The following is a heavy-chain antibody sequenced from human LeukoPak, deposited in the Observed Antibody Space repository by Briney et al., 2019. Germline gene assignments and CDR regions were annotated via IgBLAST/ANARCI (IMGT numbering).Heavy chain of an antibody. CDR1: GYTFTGYY. CDR2: INPNSGGT. Sequence: ASVKVSCKASGYTFTGYYMHWVRQAPGQGLEWMGWINPNSGGTNYAQKFQGRVTITRNTSISTAYMELSSLRSEDTAVYYCARSPYDYINWFDPWGQGTLVTVSS. J-gene: IGHJ5*02. CDR3: ARSPYDYINWFDP. V-gene: IGHV1-2*02. D-gene: IGHD4-11*01.